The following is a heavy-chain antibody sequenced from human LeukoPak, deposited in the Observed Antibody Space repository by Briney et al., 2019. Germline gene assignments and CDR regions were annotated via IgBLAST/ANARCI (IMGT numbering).Heavy chain of an antibody. J-gene: IGHJ6*03. CDR3: AKVDYDFWSGYSGYYYDYMDV. V-gene: IGHV3-23*01. Sequence: TGGSLRLSCAASGFTFSSYAMSWVRQAPGKGLEWVPAISGSGGSTYYADSVKGRFTTSRDNSKNTLYLQMNSLRAEDTAVYYCAKVDYDFWSGYSGYYYDYMDVWGKGTTVTVSS. CDR1: GFTFSSYA. CDR2: ISGSGGST. D-gene: IGHD3-3*01.